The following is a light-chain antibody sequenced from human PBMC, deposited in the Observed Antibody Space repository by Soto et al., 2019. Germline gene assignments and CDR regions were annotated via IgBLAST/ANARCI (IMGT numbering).Light chain of an antibody. CDR3: QQYNNWPPIT. J-gene: IGKJ5*01. V-gene: IGKV3-15*01. Sequence: EIVMTQSPGTLSVSPGARVPLSCRASQHASQTLAWYQQQPGQAPRLLIYGASTRATGTPARFSGSGSGREFTLTISSLQSEDSAVYYCQQYNNWPPITFGQGTRLKIK. CDR1: QHASQT. CDR2: GAS.